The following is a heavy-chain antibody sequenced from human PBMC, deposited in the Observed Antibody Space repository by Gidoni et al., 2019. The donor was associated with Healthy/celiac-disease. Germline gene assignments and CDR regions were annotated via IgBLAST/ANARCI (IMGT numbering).Heavy chain of an antibody. D-gene: IGHD2-21*02. Sequence: QVQLVESGGGVVQPGRSLRLSCAASGFTFSSYGMHWVRQAPGKGLEWVAVISYDGSNKYYADSVKGRFTISRDNSKNTLYLQMNSLRAEDTAVYYCAKGSEHIVVVTAIRPFDYWGQGTLVTVSS. J-gene: IGHJ4*02. CDR3: AKGSEHIVVVTAIRPFDY. CDR2: ISYDGSNK. CDR1: GFTFSSYG. V-gene: IGHV3-30*18.